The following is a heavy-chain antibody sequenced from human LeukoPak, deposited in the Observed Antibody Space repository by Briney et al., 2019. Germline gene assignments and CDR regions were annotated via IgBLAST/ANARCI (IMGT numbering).Heavy chain of an antibody. CDR2: ISASGSAT. CDR3: ARDRYYYDSSGELDY. J-gene: IGHJ4*02. D-gene: IGHD3-22*01. Sequence: PGGSLRLSCAASGFTLGSANAMTWVRQAPGKGLEWVSLISASGSATYYADSVRGRFAISRDNSKNTLYLQMNSLRAEDTAVYYCARDRYYYDSSGELDYWGQGTLVTVSS. CDR1: GFTLGSANA. V-gene: IGHV3-23*01.